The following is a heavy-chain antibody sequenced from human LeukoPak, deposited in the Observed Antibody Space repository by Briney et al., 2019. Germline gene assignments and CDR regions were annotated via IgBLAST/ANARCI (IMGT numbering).Heavy chain of an antibody. CDR2: LFTDGTT. J-gene: IGHJ6*02. D-gene: IGHD3-16*01. CDR3: ARDRPYYDKGDMDV. V-gene: IGHV3-53*01. CDR1: GFSVSGHY. Sequence: GESLRLSCAASGFSVSGHYMSWVRQAPGKGLQWVSILFTDGTTYYADSVRGRFAISRDSHRNTLYLHMTGLRADDTALYFCARDRPYYDKGDMDVWGQGTMVTVSS.